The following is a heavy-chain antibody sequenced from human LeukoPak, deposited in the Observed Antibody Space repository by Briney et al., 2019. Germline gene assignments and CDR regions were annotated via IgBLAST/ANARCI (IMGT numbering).Heavy chain of an antibody. V-gene: IGHV1-18*01. CDR2: ISAYNGNT. CDR3: ARGSYDSSSYYGYYYGMDV. D-gene: IGHD3-22*01. CDR1: GYTFTSYG. J-gene: IGHJ6*02. Sequence: ASVKVSCKASGYTFTSYGISWVRQAPGQGLEWMGWISAYNGNTNYAQKLQGRVTMTTDTSTSTAYMELRSLRSDDTAVYYCARGSYDSSSYYGYYYGMDVWGQGTTVTVSS.